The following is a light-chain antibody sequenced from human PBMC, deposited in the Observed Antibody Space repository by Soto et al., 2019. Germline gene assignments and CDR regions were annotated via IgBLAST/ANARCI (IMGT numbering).Light chain of an antibody. J-gene: IGLJ1*01. V-gene: IGLV2-14*01. Sequence: SLLTQPASVSGSPGQAITISCTGTSSDIGGYNYVSWYQQHPGKAPKLMIYEVSNRPSGVSNRFSGSKSGNTASLTISGLQAEDEADYYCSSYTSSSTLVFGPGTKVT. CDR1: SSDIGGYNY. CDR3: SSYTSSSTLV. CDR2: EVS.